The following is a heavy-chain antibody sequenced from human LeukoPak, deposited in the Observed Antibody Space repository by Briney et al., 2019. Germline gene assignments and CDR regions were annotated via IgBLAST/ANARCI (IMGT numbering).Heavy chain of an antibody. D-gene: IGHD3-3*01. J-gene: IGHJ4*02. CDR2: INHSGST. CDR3: ARVHTGRFLEWSKYYFDY. Sequence: GSLRLSCAASGVTLSTYAMSWARQAPGKGLEWIGEINHSGSTNYNPSLKSRVTISVDTSKNQFSLKLSSVTAADTAVYYCARVHTGRFLEWSKYYFDYWGQGTLVTVSS. CDR1: GVTLSTYA. V-gene: IGHV4-34*01.